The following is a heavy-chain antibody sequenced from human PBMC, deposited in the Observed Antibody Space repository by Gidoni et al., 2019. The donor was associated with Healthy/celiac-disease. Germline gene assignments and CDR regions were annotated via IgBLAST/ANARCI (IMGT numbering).Heavy chain of an antibody. CDR2: ISGSGGST. J-gene: IGHJ2*01. V-gene: IGHV3-23*01. Sequence: EVQLLESGGGLVQPGGSLRLSCAASGFTFSSYAMSWVRQAPGKGLEWVSAISGSGGSTYYADSVKGRFTISRDNSKNTLYLQMNSLRAEDTAVYYCAKFAWSVLGLDWYFDLWGRGTLVTVSS. CDR1: GFTFSSYA. D-gene: IGHD2-8*02. CDR3: AKFAWSVLGLDWYFDL.